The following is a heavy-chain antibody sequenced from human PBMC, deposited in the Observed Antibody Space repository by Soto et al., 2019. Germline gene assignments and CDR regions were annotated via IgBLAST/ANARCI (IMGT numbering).Heavy chain of an antibody. V-gene: IGHV5-51*01. J-gene: IGHJ3*02. CDR2: IYPGDSDT. Sequence: GGSLRLSCKGSGYSFTSYWIGWVRQMPGKGLEWMGIIYPGDSDTRYSPSFQGQVTISADKSISTAYLQWSSLKASDTAMYYCARTRDCSGGSCYEAFDIWGQGTMVTVSS. CDR3: ARTRDCSGGSCYEAFDI. D-gene: IGHD2-15*01. CDR1: GYSFTSYW.